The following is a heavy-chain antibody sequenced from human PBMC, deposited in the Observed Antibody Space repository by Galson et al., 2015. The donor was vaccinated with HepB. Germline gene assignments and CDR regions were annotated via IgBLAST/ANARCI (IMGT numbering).Heavy chain of an antibody. D-gene: IGHD2-2*02. V-gene: IGHV1-46*01. CDR3: ARGRDIVVVPAAIIRIAARPAGAFDI. CDR1: GYTFTSYY. J-gene: IGHJ3*02. CDR2: INPSGGST. Sequence: SVKVSCKASGYTFTSYYMHWVRQAPGQGLEWMGIINPSGGSTSYAQKFQGRVTMTRDTSTSTVYMELSSLRSEDTAVYYCARGRDIVVVPAAIIRIAARPAGAFDIWGQGTMVTVSS.